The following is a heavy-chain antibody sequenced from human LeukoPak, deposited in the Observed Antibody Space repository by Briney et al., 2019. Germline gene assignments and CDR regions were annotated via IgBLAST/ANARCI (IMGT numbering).Heavy chain of an antibody. CDR3: ARGLYYDILTGYRNNDAFDI. J-gene: IGHJ3*02. CDR1: GGSISGYD. D-gene: IGHD3-9*01. CDR2: IYYSGST. Sequence: PSETLSLTCTVSGGSISGYDWNWIRQPPGKGLEWIGYIYYSGSTNYNPSLKSRVTISVDTSKNQFSLKLSAVTAADTAVYYCARGLYYDILTGYRNNDAFDIWGQGTMVTVSS. V-gene: IGHV4-59*01.